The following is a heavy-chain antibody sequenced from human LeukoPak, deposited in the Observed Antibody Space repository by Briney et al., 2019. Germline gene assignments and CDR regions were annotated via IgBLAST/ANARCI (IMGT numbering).Heavy chain of an antibody. CDR1: GYSFTNYW. CDR2: IYPGDSDA. J-gene: IGHJ3*02. D-gene: IGHD3-10*01. Sequence: GESLKISCMASGYSFTNYWIAWVRQMPGQGLEWMANIYPGDSDARYSPSFQGQVTISVDKSISTTYLRWSRLKASDTAMYYCARRGWGFGEPKRDHDTFDIWGQGTMVTVSS. V-gene: IGHV5-51*01. CDR3: ARRGWGFGEPKRDHDTFDI.